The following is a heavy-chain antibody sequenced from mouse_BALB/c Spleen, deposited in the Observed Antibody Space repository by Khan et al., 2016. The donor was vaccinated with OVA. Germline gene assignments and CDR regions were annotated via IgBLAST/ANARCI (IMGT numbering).Heavy chain of an antibody. J-gene: IGHJ4*01. CDR1: GFSLTSYG. CDR3: AKDRGYYAVDY. CDR2: IWGDGNT. Sequence: QVQLKKESGPGLVAPSQSLSITCTVSGFSLTSYGVSWVRQPPGKGLEWLGVIWGDGNTNFHSALRSRLSISKDNSKSQVFLKLNSLQTDDTATYYCAKDRGYYAVDYWGQGTSVTGSS. V-gene: IGHV2-3*01.